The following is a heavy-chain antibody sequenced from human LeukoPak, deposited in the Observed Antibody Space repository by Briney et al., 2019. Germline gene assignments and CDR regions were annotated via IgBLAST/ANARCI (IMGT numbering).Heavy chain of an antibody. J-gene: IGHJ4*02. CDR2: IYYSGST. Sequence: SETLSLTCTVSGGSISSGGYYWSWIRQHPGKGLEWIGYIYYSGSTYYNPSLKSRVTISVDTSKNQFSLKLSSVTAADTAVYYCARVSGDCSGGSCYSHYFDYWGQGTLVTVSS. V-gene: IGHV4-31*03. CDR3: ARVSGDCSGGSCYSHYFDY. D-gene: IGHD2-15*01. CDR1: GGSISSGGYY.